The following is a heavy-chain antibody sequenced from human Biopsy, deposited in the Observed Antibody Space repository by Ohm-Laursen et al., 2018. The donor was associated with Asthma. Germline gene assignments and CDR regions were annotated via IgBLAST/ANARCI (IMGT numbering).Heavy chain of an antibody. CDR1: GFTFRDYY. Sequence: GSLRLSCSASGFTFRDYYMTWIRQAPGTGLEWVAYISSRGSNIFYADSVKGRFTISRDNAKKSLFLEMNSLTVEDTAVYFCARGYSTSWYFGYWGQGTLVTVSS. CDR2: ISSRGSNI. J-gene: IGHJ4*02. V-gene: IGHV3-11*01. CDR3: ARGYSTSWYFGY. D-gene: IGHD6-13*01.